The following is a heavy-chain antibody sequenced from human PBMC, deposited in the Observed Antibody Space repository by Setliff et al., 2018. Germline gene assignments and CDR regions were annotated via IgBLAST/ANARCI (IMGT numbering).Heavy chain of an antibody. CDR2: IKQDGSEK. Sequence: GGSLRLSCAASGFTFSSYWMSWVRQAPGKGLEWVANIKQDGSEKYYVDSVKGRFTISRDNSKNFLYLQMNSLRAEDTAFYHCALFGDRDTFDTWGQGTMVTVS. D-gene: IGHD3-16*01. CDR1: GFTFSSYW. J-gene: IGHJ3*02. CDR3: ALFGDRDTFDT. V-gene: IGHV3-7*03.